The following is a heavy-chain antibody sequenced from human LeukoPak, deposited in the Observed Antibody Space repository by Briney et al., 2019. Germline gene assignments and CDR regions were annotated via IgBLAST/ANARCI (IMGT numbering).Heavy chain of an antibody. V-gene: IGHV1-18*01. CDR1: GYTFNSYA. D-gene: IGHD2-15*01. J-gene: IGHJ4*02. CDR2: NSGYNGNT. CDR3: ARTARYCSGGSCSYYFDY. Sequence: GASVKVSCKASGYTFNSYAITWVRQAPGQWFEWRGGNSGYNGNTNYAQKLQGRVTMTTDTSPSTVFMDLKSLRSDDTAVYYCARTARYCSGGSCSYYFDYWGQGTLVTVSS.